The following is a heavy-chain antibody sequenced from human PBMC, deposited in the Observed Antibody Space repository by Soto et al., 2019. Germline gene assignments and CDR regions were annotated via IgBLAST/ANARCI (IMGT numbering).Heavy chain of an antibody. Sequence: QVQLQESGPGLVKPSQTLSLTCTVSGGSISSGGYYWSWIRQHPGQGLEWIGYIYYSGSSYYNPSLKSRVTKSVDTCKNQFSLKLSSVTPADTAVYYCARDGGSWGLGFDYWGQGTLVTVSS. V-gene: IGHV4-31*03. CDR1: GGSISSGGYY. CDR2: IYYSGSS. CDR3: ARDGGSWGLGFDY. D-gene: IGHD1-26*01. J-gene: IGHJ4*02.